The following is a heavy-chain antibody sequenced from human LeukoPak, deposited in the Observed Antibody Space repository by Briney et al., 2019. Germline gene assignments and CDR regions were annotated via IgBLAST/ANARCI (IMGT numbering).Heavy chain of an antibody. CDR2: ISSSSTI. J-gene: IGHJ4*02. D-gene: IGHD3-10*01. CDR3: ARDTGDLGY. V-gene: IGHV3-48*01. CDR1: GFTFSSYS. Sequence: PGGSLRLSCAASGFTFSSYSMNWVRQAPGKGLEWVSYISSSSTIYYADSVKGRFTISRDNAKNSLYLQMNSLRAEDTAVYYCARDTGDLGYWGQGTLVTVSS.